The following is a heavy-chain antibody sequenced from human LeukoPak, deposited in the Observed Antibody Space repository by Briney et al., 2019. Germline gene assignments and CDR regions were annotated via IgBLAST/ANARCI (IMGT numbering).Heavy chain of an antibody. J-gene: IGHJ6*03. Sequence: SETLSLTCTVSGGSISSYYWSWIRQPPGKGLEWIGYIYYSGSTNYNPSLKSRVTISVDTSKNQFSLKLSSVTAADTAVYYCARGYSSSWYETYYYYYMDVWGKGTTVTISS. V-gene: IGHV4-59*01. CDR1: GGSISSYY. CDR2: IYYSGST. CDR3: ARGYSSSWYETYYYYYMDV. D-gene: IGHD6-13*01.